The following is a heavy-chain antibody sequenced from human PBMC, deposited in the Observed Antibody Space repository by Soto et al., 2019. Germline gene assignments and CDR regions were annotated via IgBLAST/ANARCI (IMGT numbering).Heavy chain of an antibody. CDR3: ARHRRETGTYAQPLDS. V-gene: IGHV4-39*01. D-gene: IGHD1-1*01. J-gene: IGHJ4*02. CDR2: ISYGGST. Sequence: SETLSLTCTVSGGSVSSSSFFWGWVRQPPGKGPEWIGSISYGGSTYYIPSLKSRVTMSVDTSTNQLSLNLNSVTAADTALYFCARHRRETGTYAQPLDSWGQGTLVTVSS. CDR1: GGSVSSSSFF.